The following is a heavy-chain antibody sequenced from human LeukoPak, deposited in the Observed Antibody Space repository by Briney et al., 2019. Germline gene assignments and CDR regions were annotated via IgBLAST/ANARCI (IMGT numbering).Heavy chain of an antibody. Sequence: GGSLRLSCGASGFTFSVYGMHWVRQAPGKGLEWVAVIWSDGSNKYFADSVKGRFTVSRDNSKNTLYLQMNSLRAEDTAIYYCTSMDYYDLSGYYGVFWGQGTLVTVSS. CDR3: TSMDYYDLSGYYGVF. J-gene: IGHJ4*02. D-gene: IGHD3-22*01. CDR2: IWSDGSNK. CDR1: GFTFSVYG. V-gene: IGHV3-33*01.